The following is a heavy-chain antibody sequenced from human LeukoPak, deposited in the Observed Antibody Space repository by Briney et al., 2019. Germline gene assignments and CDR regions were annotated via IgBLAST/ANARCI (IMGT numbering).Heavy chain of an antibody. J-gene: IGHJ4*02. CDR2: ICSNGGST. V-gene: IGHV3-64D*06. CDR1: GFTFSSYA. CDR3: LYGSGSSFDY. D-gene: IGHD3-10*01. Sequence: GGSLRLSCSASGFTFSSYAMHWVRQAPGKGLEYVSAICSNGGSTYYADSVKGRFTISRDNSKNTLYLQMSSPRAEDTAVYYCLYGSGSSFDYWGQGTLVTVSS.